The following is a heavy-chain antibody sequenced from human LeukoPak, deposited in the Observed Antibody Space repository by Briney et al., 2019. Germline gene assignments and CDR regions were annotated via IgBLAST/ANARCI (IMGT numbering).Heavy chain of an antibody. Sequence: GGSLRLSCAASGFTFSSHAMSWVRQAPGMGLEWVSSITGSGSSTFHVDSVKGRFSISRDNSKNMLYPQMNSLRAEDTAIYYCARRSSTLRDFDYWGQGTLVTVSS. CDR3: ARRSSTLRDFDY. CDR1: GFTFSSHA. CDR2: ITGSGSST. J-gene: IGHJ4*02. D-gene: IGHD2-2*01. V-gene: IGHV3-23*01.